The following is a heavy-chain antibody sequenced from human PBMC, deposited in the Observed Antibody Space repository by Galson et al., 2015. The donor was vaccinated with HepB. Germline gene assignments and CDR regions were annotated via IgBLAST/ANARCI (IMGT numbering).Heavy chain of an antibody. Sequence: SLRLSCAASGFTFSNAWMSWVRQAPGKGLEWVGRIKSKTDGGTTDYAAPVKGRFTISRDDSKNTLYLQMNSLKTEDTAVYYCTTIKGYYGGNSDDAFDIWGQGTMVTVSS. D-gene: IGHD4-23*01. CDR2: IKSKTDGGTT. V-gene: IGHV3-15*01. CDR3: TTIKGYYGGNSDDAFDI. J-gene: IGHJ3*02. CDR1: GFTFSNAW.